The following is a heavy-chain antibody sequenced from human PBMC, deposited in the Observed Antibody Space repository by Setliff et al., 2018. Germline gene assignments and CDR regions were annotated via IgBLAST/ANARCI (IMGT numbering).Heavy chain of an antibody. V-gene: IGHV3-74*01. Sequence: PGGSLRLSCAASGFTFSSYWMHWVRQAPGKGLVWVSRINSDGSSTSYADSVKGRFTISRDNAKNTLYLQMNSLRAEDTAVYYCAKDWNPSTYWYTDYFDSWGQGTLVTVSS. CDR3: AKDWNPSTYWYTDYFDS. D-gene: IGHD2-2*01. CDR2: INSDGSST. J-gene: IGHJ4*02. CDR1: GFTFSSYW.